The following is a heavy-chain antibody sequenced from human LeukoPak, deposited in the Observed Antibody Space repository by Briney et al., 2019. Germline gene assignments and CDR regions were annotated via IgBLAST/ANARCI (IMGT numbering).Heavy chain of an antibody. Sequence: PSGTLFLTCAASGGSISSSNWWSWVRQPPGKGLEWIGEIYYSGSTDYNPSLKSRVTISVDKSKNQFSLKLSSVTAADTAVYYCASVNDYGDPLPRYMDVWGKGTAVTVSS. J-gene: IGHJ6*03. V-gene: IGHV4-4*02. CDR2: IYYSGST. CDR1: GGSISSSNW. CDR3: ASVNDYGDPLPRYMDV. D-gene: IGHD4-17*01.